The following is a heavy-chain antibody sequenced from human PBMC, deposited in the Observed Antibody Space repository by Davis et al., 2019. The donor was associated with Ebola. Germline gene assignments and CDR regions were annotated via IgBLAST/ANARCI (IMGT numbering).Heavy chain of an antibody. CDR3: ATGIAVAGTGFRY. D-gene: IGHD6-19*01. Sequence: MPSETLSLTCTVSGGSISSSSYYWGWIRQPPGKGLEWIGSIYYSGSTYYNPSLKSRVTISVDTSKNQFSLKLSSVTAADTAVYYCATGIAVAGTGFRYWGQGTLVTVSS. J-gene: IGHJ4*02. V-gene: IGHV4-39*01. CDR2: IYYSGST. CDR1: GGSISSSSYY.